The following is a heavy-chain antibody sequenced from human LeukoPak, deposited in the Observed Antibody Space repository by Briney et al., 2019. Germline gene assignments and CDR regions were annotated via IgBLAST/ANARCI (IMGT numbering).Heavy chain of an antibody. CDR2: IWYDGSNK. V-gene: IGHV3-33*08. D-gene: IGHD2/OR15-2a*01. Sequence: AGGSLRLSCAASGFIFNNEWMDWVRQAPGKGLEWVALIWYDGSNKYYTDSVKGRLTISRDNSKNTLYLQMNSLRAEDTAIYYCAREGPRGNSQFDYWGQGTLVTVSS. CDR3: AREGPRGNSQFDY. J-gene: IGHJ4*02. CDR1: GFIFNNEW.